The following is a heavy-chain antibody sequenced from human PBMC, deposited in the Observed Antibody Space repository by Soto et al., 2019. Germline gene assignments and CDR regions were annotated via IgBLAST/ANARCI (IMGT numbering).Heavy chain of an antibody. V-gene: IGHV3-72*01. CDR3: VRATYFSDSSGYTCGFDY. CDR2: ARDKAQGYST. D-gene: IGHD3-22*01. CDR1: GFTLSDHY. J-gene: IGHJ4*02. Sequence: EVQLVESGGGLVQPGGSLRLYCAGSGFTLSDHYIDWVRQAPGNGLEWVGRARDKAQGYSTAYAASEKGRFTTSRDESKNLVYLPMNSVKAEDTAGYYCVRATYFSDSSGYTCGFDYWGQGTLVTVSS.